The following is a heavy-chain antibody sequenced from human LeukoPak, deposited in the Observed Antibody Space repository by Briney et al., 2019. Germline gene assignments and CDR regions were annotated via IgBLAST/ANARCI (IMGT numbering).Heavy chain of an antibody. CDR2: ISYDGSNK. CDR1: GFTFSSYG. J-gene: IGHJ4*02. Sequence: PGGSLRLSCAASGFTFSSYGMHWVRQAPGKGLEWVAVISYDGSNKYYADSVKGRFTISRDNSKNTLYLQMNSLRAEDTAVYYCAKDGRSYSSGYYYDYWGQGTLVTVSS. V-gene: IGHV3-30*18. CDR3: AKDGRSYSSGYYYDY. D-gene: IGHD3-22*01.